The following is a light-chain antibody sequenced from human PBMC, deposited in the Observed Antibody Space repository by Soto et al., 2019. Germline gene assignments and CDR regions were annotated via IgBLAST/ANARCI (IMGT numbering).Light chain of an antibody. V-gene: IGKV1-39*01. CDR3: QQSYTTPIT. Sequence: DIQMRQXPSSPSXXXXXXGXXXCGASQGIRNDLGWYQQKPGKAPKRLIYATSSLQSGVPSRFSGSGSGTDFTLTVSSLQPEDFATYYCQQSYTTPITFGQGTRLEI. J-gene: IGKJ5*01. CDR2: ATS. CDR1: QGIRND.